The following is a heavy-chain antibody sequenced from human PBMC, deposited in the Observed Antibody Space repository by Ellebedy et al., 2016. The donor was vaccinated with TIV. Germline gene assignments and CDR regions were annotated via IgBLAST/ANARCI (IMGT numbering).Heavy chain of an antibody. D-gene: IGHD7-27*01. V-gene: IGHV1-69*04. Sequence: AASVTVSCKASAGTFSSYSINWVRQAPGQGLEWMGRIIPILDITNYAQNFQGRVTITADKSTSTAYMELSSLRSEDTAMYYCARAPPPRGDRSADAFDIWGQGTMVTVSS. J-gene: IGHJ3*02. CDR1: AGTFSSYS. CDR3: ARAPPPRGDRSADAFDI. CDR2: IIPILDIT.